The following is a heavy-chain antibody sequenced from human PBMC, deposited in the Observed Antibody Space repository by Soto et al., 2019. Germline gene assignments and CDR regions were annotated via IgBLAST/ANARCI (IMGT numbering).Heavy chain of an antibody. CDR1: GFTFSSYA. V-gene: IGHV3-23*01. J-gene: IGHJ4*02. CDR3: ARRGPGTYFDY. D-gene: IGHD6-13*01. Sequence: EVQLLDSGGGLVQPGGSLRLYCAASGFTFSSYAMNWVRQAPGKGLEWVSVISGSGDSTYYADSVKGRFTISRDNSKNTLYLQMNSLRTEDTAVYYCARRGPGTYFDYRGQGTLVTVSS. CDR2: ISGSGDST.